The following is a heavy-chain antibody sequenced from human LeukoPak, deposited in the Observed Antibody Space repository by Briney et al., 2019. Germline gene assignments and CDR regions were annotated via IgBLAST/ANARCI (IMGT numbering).Heavy chain of an antibody. CDR1: GFTVSNNY. Sequence: IQPGGSLRLSCAASGFTVSNNYMSWVRQAPGKGLECVSVIYSGGTTYYADSVKGRFTISRDNSKNTLYLQMNSLRAEDTAVYYCARGCSAVSCYAFDYWGQGTLVTVSS. V-gene: IGHV3-53*01. CDR2: IYSGGTT. CDR3: ARGCSAVSCYAFDY. D-gene: IGHD2-15*01. J-gene: IGHJ4*02.